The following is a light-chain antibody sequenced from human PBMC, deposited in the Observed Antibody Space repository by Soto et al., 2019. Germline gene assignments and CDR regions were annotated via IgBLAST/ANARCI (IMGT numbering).Light chain of an antibody. Sequence: DIQMTQSPSSLSASVGDRVTITCRASQAITNDLSWYQQKPGEPPKRLIYAASTLHSGVPPRFSGSGSGTDFTLTISSLQPEDFATYFCLQHNSYPRTFGQGTKVEIK. V-gene: IGKV1-17*01. CDR1: QAITND. CDR3: LQHNSYPRT. CDR2: AAS. J-gene: IGKJ1*01.